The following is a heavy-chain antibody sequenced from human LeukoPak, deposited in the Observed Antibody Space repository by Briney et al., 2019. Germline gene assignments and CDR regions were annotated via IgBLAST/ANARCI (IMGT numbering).Heavy chain of an antibody. V-gene: IGHV4-4*02. CDR2: IYHSGST. CDR3: ARGGAARLHFQN. D-gene: IGHD6-6*01. J-gene: IGHJ1*01. Sequence: SGTLSLTCAVSGCSISSSKWWSWVRQPPGKGLEWIGEIYHSGSTNYNPSLKSRVTISVDKSKNQFFLKLSSVTAADTAVYYCARGGAARLHFQNWGQGTLVTVSS. CDR1: GCSISSSKW.